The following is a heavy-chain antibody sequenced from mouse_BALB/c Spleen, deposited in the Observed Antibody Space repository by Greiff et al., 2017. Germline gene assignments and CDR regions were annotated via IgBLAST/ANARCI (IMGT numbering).Heavy chain of an antibody. D-gene: IGHD4-1*01. CDR3: TRRRFNWDWFAY. J-gene: IGHJ3*01. CDR2: IDPSDSYT. Sequence: VQLQQPGAELVKPGASVKMSCKASGYTFTSYWMHWVKQRPGQGLEWIGVIDPSDSYTSYNQKFKGKATLTVDTSSSTAYMQLSSLTSEDSAVYYCTRRRFNWDWFAYWGQGTLVTVSA. V-gene: IGHV1S127*01. CDR1: GYTFTSYW.